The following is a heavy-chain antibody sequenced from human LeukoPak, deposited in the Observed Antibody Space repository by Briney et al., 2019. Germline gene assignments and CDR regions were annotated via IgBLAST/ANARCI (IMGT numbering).Heavy chain of an antibody. V-gene: IGHV3-48*04. CDR3: ARAYMVRGVITHYFDY. J-gene: IGHJ4*02. Sequence: GGSLRLSCAASGFALSSYNMNWVRQAPGKGLEWVSYISNGGSTIHYADSVKGRFTISRDNAKNSLYLQMNSLRAEDTAVYYCARAYMVRGVITHYFDYWGQGTLVTVSS. CDR2: ISNGGSTI. D-gene: IGHD3-10*01. CDR1: GFALSSYN.